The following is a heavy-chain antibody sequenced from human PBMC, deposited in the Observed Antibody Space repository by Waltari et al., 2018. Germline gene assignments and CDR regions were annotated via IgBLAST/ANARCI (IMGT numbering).Heavy chain of an antibody. J-gene: IGHJ4*02. CDR3: ARGTVAANDPSYFDY. CDR1: GFTFRSYG. CDR2: IWYDGSNK. Sequence: QVQLVESGGGVVQPGRSLRLSCAASGFTFRSYGMHGVRQAQGKGLEWVAVIWYDGSNKYYADAVKGRFTISRDNSKNTLYLQMNSLRAEDTAVYYCARGTVAANDPSYFDYWGQGTLVTVSS. V-gene: IGHV3-33*01. D-gene: IGHD6-19*01.